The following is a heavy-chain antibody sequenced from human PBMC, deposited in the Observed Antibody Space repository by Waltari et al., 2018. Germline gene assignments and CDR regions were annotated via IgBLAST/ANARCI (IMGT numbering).Heavy chain of an antibody. CDR1: GGSISSSSYY. CDR2: IYYSGST. CDR3: ARVGAGTVDY. V-gene: IGHV4-39*07. J-gene: IGHJ4*02. D-gene: IGHD6-19*01. Sequence: QLQLQESGPGLVKPSETLSLTCTVSGGSISSSSYYWGWVRQPPGKGLEWIGSIYYSGSTYYNPSLKSRVTISVDTSKNQFSLKLSSVTAADTAVYYCARVGAGTVDYWGQGTLVTVSS.